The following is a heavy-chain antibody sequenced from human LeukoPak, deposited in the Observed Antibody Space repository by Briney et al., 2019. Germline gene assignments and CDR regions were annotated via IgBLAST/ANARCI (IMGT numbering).Heavy chain of an antibody. CDR3: AREARDGYSPEDY. Sequence: PGGSLRLSCAASGFTVSSNYMSWVRQAPGKGLEWVSVIYSGGSTYYADSVKGRFTISRDNSKSTLYLQMNSLRAEDTAVYYCAREARDGYSPEDYWGQGTLVTVSS. D-gene: IGHD5-24*01. J-gene: IGHJ4*02. V-gene: IGHV3-53*01. CDR1: GFTVSSNY. CDR2: IYSGGST.